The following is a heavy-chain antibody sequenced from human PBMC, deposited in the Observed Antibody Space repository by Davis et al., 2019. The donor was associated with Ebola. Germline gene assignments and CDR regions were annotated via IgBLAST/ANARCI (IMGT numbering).Heavy chain of an antibody. D-gene: IGHD4-23*01. Sequence: MPSETLSLTCTVSGGSISSGGYYWSWIRQHPGKGLEWIGYIYYSGSTYYNPSLKSRVTISVDTSKNQFSLKLSSVTAADTAVYYCARGGVVPPHYYYGMDVWGQGTTVTVSS. CDR1: GGSISSGGYY. CDR2: IYYSGST. J-gene: IGHJ6*02. V-gene: IGHV4-31*03. CDR3: ARGGVVPPHYYYGMDV.